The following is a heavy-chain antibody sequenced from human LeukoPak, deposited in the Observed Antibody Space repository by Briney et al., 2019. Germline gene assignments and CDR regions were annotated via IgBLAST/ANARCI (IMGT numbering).Heavy chain of an antibody. CDR3: AKTGDYSSGWYYFDY. Sequence: GGSLRLSCAASGFTFNTYGMTWVRQAPGKGLEWVSAISSRGDDTYYADSVKGRFTISRDNSKNTLFLQMNNLRAEDTAVYYCAKTGDYSSGWYYFDYWGQGTLVTVSS. CDR1: GFTFNTYG. V-gene: IGHV3-23*01. D-gene: IGHD6-19*01. CDR2: ISSRGDDT. J-gene: IGHJ4*02.